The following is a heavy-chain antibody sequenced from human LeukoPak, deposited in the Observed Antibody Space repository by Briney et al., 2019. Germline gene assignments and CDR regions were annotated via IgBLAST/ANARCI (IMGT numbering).Heavy chain of an antibody. V-gene: IGHV3-66*02. D-gene: IGHD1-26*01. J-gene: IGHJ4*02. CDR3: ARAVPLMGGYFDY. Sequence: HPGGSLRLSCAASGFTVSSNYMSWVRQAPGKGLEWVSVIYSGGSTYYADSVKGRFTISRDNSKNTLYLQMNSLRAEDTAVYYCARAVPLMGGYFDYWGQGTLVTVSS. CDR2: IYSGGST. CDR1: GFTVSSNY.